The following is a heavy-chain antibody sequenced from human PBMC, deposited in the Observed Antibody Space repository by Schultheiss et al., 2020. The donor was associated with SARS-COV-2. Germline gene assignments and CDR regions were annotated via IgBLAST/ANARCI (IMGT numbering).Heavy chain of an antibody. CDR3: VRDQGYQGDY. J-gene: IGHJ4*02. V-gene: IGHV3-23*01. Sequence: GSLRLSCAASGFTFSAYAMNWVRQAPGKGLEWVSAISGSGGSTYYADSVKGRFTISRDNSKNTLYLQMNSLRAEDTAVYYCVRDQGYQGDYWGQGTLVTVSS. CDR2: ISGSGGST. D-gene: IGHD3-16*02. CDR1: GFTFSAYA.